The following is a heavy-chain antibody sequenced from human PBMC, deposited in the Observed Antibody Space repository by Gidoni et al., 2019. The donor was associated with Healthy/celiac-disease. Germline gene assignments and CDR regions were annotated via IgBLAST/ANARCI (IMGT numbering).Heavy chain of an antibody. Sequence: QITLKESGPTLVKPTQTLTLTCTFSGFSLSTSGVGVGWIRQPPGKALEWLALIYWNDDKRYSPSLKSRLTITKDTSKNQVVLTMTNMDPVDTATYYCARTYYDILAGYFDYWSQGTLVTVSS. D-gene: IGHD3-9*01. CDR3: ARTYYDILAGYFDY. J-gene: IGHJ4*02. CDR1: GFSLSTSGVG. V-gene: IGHV2-5*01. CDR2: IYWNDDK.